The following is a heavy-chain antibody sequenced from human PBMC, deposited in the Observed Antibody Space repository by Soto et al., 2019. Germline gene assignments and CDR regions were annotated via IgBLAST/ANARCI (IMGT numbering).Heavy chain of an antibody. CDR1: GGSISSGDYY. J-gene: IGHJ4*02. CDR2: IYYSGST. CDR3: AREYYYDSSGYNNFDY. V-gene: IGHV4-30-4*01. Sequence: SETLSLTCTVSGGSISSGDYYWSWIRQPPGKGLEWIGYIYYSGSTYYNPSLKSRVTISVDTSKNQFSLKLSSVTAADTAVYYCAREYYYDSSGYNNFDYWGQGTLVTVSS. D-gene: IGHD3-22*01.